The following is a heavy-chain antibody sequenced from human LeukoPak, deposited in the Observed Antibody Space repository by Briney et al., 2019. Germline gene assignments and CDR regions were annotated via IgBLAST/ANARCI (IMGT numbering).Heavy chain of an antibody. CDR2: IKQDGSEK. CDR3: ARDRYYDSSAYDSAFDI. Sequence: GGSLRLSCAASGFTFSSYSMNWVRQAPGKGLEWVANIKQDGSEKNYVDSVKGRFTISRDNAKNTLYLQMNSLRAEDTAVYYCARDRYYDSSAYDSAFDIWGQGTMVTVSS. J-gene: IGHJ3*02. V-gene: IGHV3-7*01. D-gene: IGHD3-22*01. CDR1: GFTFSSYS.